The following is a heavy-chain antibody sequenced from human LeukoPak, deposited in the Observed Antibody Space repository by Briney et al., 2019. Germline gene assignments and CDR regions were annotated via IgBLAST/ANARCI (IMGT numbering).Heavy chain of an antibody. Sequence: GGSLRLSCAASGFNFNYYGMHWVRQAPGKGLEWVAFIRYDGSNKYYADSVKGRFTISRDNSENTLYLQMNSLRAEDTAVYCCAKDPYKYAYYFDYGAQGPLVTVSS. J-gene: IGHJ4*02. CDR3: AKDPYKYAYYFDY. CDR2: IRYDGSNK. CDR1: GFNFNYYG. V-gene: IGHV3-30*02. D-gene: IGHD5-24*01.